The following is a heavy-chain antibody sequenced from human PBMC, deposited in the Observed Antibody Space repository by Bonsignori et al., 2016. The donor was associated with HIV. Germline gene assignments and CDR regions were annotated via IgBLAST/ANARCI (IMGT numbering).Heavy chain of an antibody. CDR3: ARVGRDDFWSGYYGYYYYMDV. Sequence: SETLSLTCTVSGGSISSSSHYWGWIRQPPGKGLEWIGNIYYSENTYYNPSLRSRVTISLDTSKNQFSLNLSSVTAADTAVYYCARVGRDDFWSGYYGYYYYMDVWGKGTTVTVSS. J-gene: IGHJ6*03. CDR1: GGSISSSSHY. D-gene: IGHD3-3*01. V-gene: IGHV4-39*07. CDR2: IYYSENT.